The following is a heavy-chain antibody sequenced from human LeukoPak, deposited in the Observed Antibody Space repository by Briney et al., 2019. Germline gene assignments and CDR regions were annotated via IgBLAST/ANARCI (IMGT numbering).Heavy chain of an antibody. J-gene: IGHJ4*02. D-gene: IGHD4-17*01. CDR3: AKGGATVIDY. CDR1: EFTSRTDW. V-gene: IGHV3-74*03. CDR2: INSDGRRT. Sequence: PGGSLRLSCAASEFTSRTDWINWVRQTPGKGLVWVSRINSDGRRTMYADSVKGRFTISRDNAKNTLYLQMNSLRAEDTAVYYCAKGGATVIDYWGQGTLVTVSS.